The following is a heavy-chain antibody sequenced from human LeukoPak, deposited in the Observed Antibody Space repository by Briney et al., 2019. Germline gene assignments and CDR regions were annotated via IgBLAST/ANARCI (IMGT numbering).Heavy chain of an antibody. J-gene: IGHJ4*02. CDR2: INPNSGGA. CDR1: GYTFTDYY. CDR3: ARATVRGVEIDY. V-gene: IGHV1-2*02. D-gene: IGHD3-10*01. Sequence: ASVKVSCKASGYTFTDYYIHWLRLAPGQGLEWMGWINPNSGGAIYAQNFQGGVTMTRDTSISTAYMELRSDDTAVYYCARATVRGVEIDYWGQGTLVTVSS.